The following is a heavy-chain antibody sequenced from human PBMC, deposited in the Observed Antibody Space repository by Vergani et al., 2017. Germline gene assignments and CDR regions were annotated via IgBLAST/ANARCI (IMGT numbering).Heavy chain of an antibody. V-gene: IGHV4-59*01. CDR2: IYYSGST. Sequence: QVQLQESGPGLVKPSETLSLTCTVSGGSISSYYWSWIRQPPGKGLEWIGYIYYSGSTNYNPSLKSRVTISVDTSKNQFSLKLSSVTAADTAVYYCARAPDGGLQSFDYWGQGTLVTVSS. CDR3: ARAPDGGLQSFDY. D-gene: IGHD4-11*01. CDR1: GGSISSYY. J-gene: IGHJ4*02.